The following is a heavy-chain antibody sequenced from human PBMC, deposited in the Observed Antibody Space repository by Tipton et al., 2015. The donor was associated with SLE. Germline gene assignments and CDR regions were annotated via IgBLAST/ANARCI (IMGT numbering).Heavy chain of an antibody. Sequence: SLRLSCAASGFTFGDYGMFWVRQAPGQGLEWVSGICLNGGGTGFVDSVKGRFTISRDNAKNSLYLQMSSLIPEDTAVYHCARSGYRSLHYMDVWGKETTVTVS. CDR2: ICLNGGGT. CDR1: GFTFGDYG. J-gene: IGHJ6*03. CDR3: ARSGYRSLHYMDV. D-gene: IGHD3-9*01. V-gene: IGHV3-20*01.